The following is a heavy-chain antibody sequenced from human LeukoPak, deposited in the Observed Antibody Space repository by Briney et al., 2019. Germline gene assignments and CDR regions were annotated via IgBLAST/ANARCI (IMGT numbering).Heavy chain of an antibody. J-gene: IGHJ3*02. CDR2: IIPIFVTS. CDR3: ARDVVVVITTSLDAFDI. Sequence: ASVKVSCKASGGTFSSYAISWVRQAPGQGLEWMGRIIPIFVTSNYAHNFQGRVTITTDESTSTAYMELSSLRSEDTAVYYCARDVVVVITTSLDAFDIWGQGTMVTVSS. CDR1: GGTFSSYA. D-gene: IGHD3-22*01. V-gene: IGHV1-69*05.